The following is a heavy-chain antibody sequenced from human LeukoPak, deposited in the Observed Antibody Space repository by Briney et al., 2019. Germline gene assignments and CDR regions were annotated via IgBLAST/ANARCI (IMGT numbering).Heavy chain of an antibody. CDR1: GFTFSSYS. Sequence: PGGSLRLSCAASGFTFSSYSMNWVRQAPGKGLEWVSYISSSSSTIYYADSVKGRFTISRDNAKNSLYLQMDSLRAEDTAVYYCASAGYYDFWSGYYPNDYWGQGTLVTVSS. D-gene: IGHD3-3*01. CDR3: ASAGYYDFWSGYYPNDY. CDR2: ISSSSSTI. V-gene: IGHV3-48*01. J-gene: IGHJ4*02.